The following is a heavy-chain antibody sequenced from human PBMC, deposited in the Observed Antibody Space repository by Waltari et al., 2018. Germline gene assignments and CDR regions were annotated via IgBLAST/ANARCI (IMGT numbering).Heavy chain of an antibody. Sequence: GQLVESGGGLVQPGGSLGLSCAASGFTFSSYNMNWVRQAPGKGLEWVSYISSSSSTIYYADSVKGRFTISRDNAKNSLYLQMNSLRGEDTAVYYCARDWFPSNWGQGTLVTVSS. CDR1: GFTFSSYN. CDR3: ARDWFPSN. CDR2: ISSSSSTI. J-gene: IGHJ4*02. V-gene: IGHV3-48*04. D-gene: IGHD3-10*01.